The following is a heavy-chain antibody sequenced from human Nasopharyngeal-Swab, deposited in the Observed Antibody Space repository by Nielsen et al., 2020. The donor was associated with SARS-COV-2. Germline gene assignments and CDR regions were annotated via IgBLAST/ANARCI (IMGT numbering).Heavy chain of an antibody. CDR2: IYNTGTT. D-gene: IGHD1-26*01. CDR3: AREVGARAGYVY. CDR1: GGSIRSDPFY. V-gene: IGHV4-39*07. J-gene: IGHJ4*02. Sequence: SETLSLTCKVSGGSIRSDPFYWGGLRQPPGKGLEWIGSIYNTGTTFYNPSLESRATLSRDTSKNEFSLRLSSLAAADSAVYFCAREVGARAGYVYWGQGLLVTVSS.